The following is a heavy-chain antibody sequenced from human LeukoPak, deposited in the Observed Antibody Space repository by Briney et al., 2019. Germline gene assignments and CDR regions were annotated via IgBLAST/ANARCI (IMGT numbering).Heavy chain of an antibody. J-gene: IGHJ5*02. CDR1: GFTFSSYS. V-gene: IGHV3-48*04. CDR2: ISSSSGTI. Sequence: PGGSLRLSCAASGFTFSSYSMNWVRQAPGKGLGWVSYISSSSGTIYYAASVKGRFTISRDNAKNSLYLQMNSLRAEDTAVYYCARGGAGSGSYYLPSWGQGTLVTVSS. CDR3: ARGGAGSGSYYLPS. D-gene: IGHD3-10*01.